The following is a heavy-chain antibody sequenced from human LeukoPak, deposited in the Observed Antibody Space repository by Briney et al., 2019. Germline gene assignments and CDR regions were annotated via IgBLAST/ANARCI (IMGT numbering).Heavy chain of an antibody. CDR1: GYTFTGYY. CDR2: INPNSGGT. J-gene: IGHJ3*02. V-gene: IGHV1-2*02. Sequence: ASVKVSCKASGYTFTGYYMHWVRQAPRQGLGWMGWINPNSGGTNYAQKFQGRVTMTRDTSISTAYMELSRLRSDDTAVYYCAKTMLRGIDAFDIWGQGTMVTVSS. CDR3: AKTMLRGIDAFDI. D-gene: IGHD3-10*01.